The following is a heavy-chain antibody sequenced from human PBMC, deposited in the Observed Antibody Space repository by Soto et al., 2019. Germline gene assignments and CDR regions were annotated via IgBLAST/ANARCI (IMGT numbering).Heavy chain of an antibody. CDR1: GGSISSSSYY. CDR2: IYYSGST. J-gene: IGHJ5*02. Sequence: SETLSLTCTVSGGSISSSSYYWGWIRQPPGKGLEWIGSIYYSGSTYYNPSLKSRVTISVDTSKNQFSLKLSSVTAADTAVYYCARVNVTLDLWGQGTLVTVS. CDR3: ARVNVTLDL. D-gene: IGHD2-21*02. V-gene: IGHV4-39*01.